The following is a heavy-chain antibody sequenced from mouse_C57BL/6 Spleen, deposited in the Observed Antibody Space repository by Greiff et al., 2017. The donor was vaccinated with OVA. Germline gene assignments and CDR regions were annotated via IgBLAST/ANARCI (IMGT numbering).Heavy chain of an antibody. CDR2: INPNNGGT. CDR1: GYTFTDYH. D-gene: IGHD2-1*01. V-gene: IGHV1-22*01. CDR3: ARGYYSPAY. Sequence: EVKLVESGPELVKPGASVKMSCKASGYTFTDYHMHWVKQSHGKSLEWIGYINPNNGGTSYNQKFKGKATLTVNKSSSTAYMELRSLSSEVSAVYYCARGYYSPAYWGQGTLVTVSA. J-gene: IGHJ3*01.